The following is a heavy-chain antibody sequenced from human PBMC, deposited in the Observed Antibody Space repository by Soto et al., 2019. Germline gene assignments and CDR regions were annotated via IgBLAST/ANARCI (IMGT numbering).Heavy chain of an antibody. V-gene: IGHV3-30*18. CDR3: AKGLVRGVIIGYFDY. CDR2: ISYDGNNK. D-gene: IGHD3-10*01. CDR1: GFTFSSYG. J-gene: IGHJ4*02. Sequence: PGGSLRLSCAASGFTFSSYGMHWVRQAPGKGLEWVAVISYDGNNKYYADSVKGRFTISRDNSKNTLYLQMNSLRAEDTALYYCAKGLVRGVIIGYFDYWGQGTLVTVS.